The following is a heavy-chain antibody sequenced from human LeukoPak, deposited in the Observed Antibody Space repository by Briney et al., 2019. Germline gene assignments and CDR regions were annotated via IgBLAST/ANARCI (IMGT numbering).Heavy chain of an antibody. D-gene: IGHD2-2*01. CDR2: IWYDGSKK. J-gene: IGHJ4*02. CDR3: AKLVCADCTSSSLTVAFDH. Sequence: GSLRLSFAASGXTFSNYGMHWVRQAPGKGLEWVALIWYDGSKKYYGDSVKGRFTISRDNSKNTLYLQMNSLRAEDTAVYFCAKLVCADCTSSSLTVAFDHWGQGTLVTVSS. V-gene: IGHV3-33*06. CDR1: GXTFSNYG.